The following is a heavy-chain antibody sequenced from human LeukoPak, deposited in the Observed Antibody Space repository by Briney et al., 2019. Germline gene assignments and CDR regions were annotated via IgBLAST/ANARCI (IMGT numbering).Heavy chain of an antibody. Sequence: GAPVKVSCKASGGTFSSYAISWVRQAPGQGLEWMGGIIPIFGTANYAQKFQGRVTITADESTSTAYMELSSLRSEDTAVYYCARGYCSSWGLNWFDPWGQGTLVTVSS. CDR3: ARGYCSSWGLNWFDP. J-gene: IGHJ5*02. V-gene: IGHV1-69*13. CDR1: GGTFSSYA. CDR2: IIPIFGTA. D-gene: IGHD6-13*01.